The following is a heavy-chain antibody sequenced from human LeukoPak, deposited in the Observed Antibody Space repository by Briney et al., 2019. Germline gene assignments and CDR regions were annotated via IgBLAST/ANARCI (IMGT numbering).Heavy chain of an antibody. CDR3: ARRSQSIAAAGTVY. CDR2: IYPGDSDT. J-gene: IGHJ4*02. Sequence: GESLKISCKGSGYNFTTYWIGWVRQMPGKGLEWMGIIYPGDSDTIYSPSFQGQVTISADKSISTAYLQWSSLKASDTAMYYCARRSQSIAAAGTVYWGQGTLVTVSS. D-gene: IGHD6-13*01. CDR1: GYNFTTYW. V-gene: IGHV5-51*01.